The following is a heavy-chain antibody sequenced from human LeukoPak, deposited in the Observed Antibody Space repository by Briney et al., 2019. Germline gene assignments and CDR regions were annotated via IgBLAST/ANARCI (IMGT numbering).Heavy chain of an antibody. J-gene: IGHJ4*02. CDR2: IYTSGST. Sequence: SETLSLTCTVSGGSISSGSYYWSWIRQPAGKGLEWIGRIYTSGSTNYNPSLKSRVTISVDTSKNQFSLKLSSVTAADTAVYYCARDYGSGSYSFFNWGQGTLVTVSS. D-gene: IGHD3-10*01. CDR1: GGSISSGSYY. CDR3: ARDYGSGSYSFFN. V-gene: IGHV4-61*02.